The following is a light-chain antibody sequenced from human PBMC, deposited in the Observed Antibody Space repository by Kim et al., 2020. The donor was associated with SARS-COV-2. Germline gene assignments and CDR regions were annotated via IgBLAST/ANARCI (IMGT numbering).Light chain of an antibody. CDR1: QSIISTY. CDR2: GAS. Sequence: SPGEGSTLSCRASQSIISTYLAWFQHKPGQAPRLLMYGASYRATDIPDRFSGSASGTAFTLTISRLEPEDSAVYYCHYYGTSFLTFGGGTKVDIK. V-gene: IGKV3-20*01. CDR3: HYYGTSFLT. J-gene: IGKJ4*01.